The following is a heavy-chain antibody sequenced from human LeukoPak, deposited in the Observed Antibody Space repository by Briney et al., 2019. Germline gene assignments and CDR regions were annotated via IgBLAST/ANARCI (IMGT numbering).Heavy chain of an antibody. CDR2: IRYDGSNK. CDR1: GFTFSSYG. CDR3: AKGVTIFGVVIMGYFDY. Sequence: SGGSLRLSCAASGFTFSSYGMHWVRQAPGKRLEWVAFIRYDGSNKYYADSVKGRFTISRDNSKNTLYLQMNSLRTEDTAMYYCAKGVTIFGVVIMGYFDYWGQGTLVTVSS. J-gene: IGHJ4*02. V-gene: IGHV3-30*02. D-gene: IGHD3-3*01.